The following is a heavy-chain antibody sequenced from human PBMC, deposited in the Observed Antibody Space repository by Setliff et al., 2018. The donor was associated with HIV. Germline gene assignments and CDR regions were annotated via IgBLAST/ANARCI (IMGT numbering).Heavy chain of an antibody. CDR2: ISAHTGNT. J-gene: IGHJ4*02. D-gene: IGHD2-2*01. CDR3: ARDPGPTKFVERYANYYFDS. Sequence: GASVKVSCKASGYPFTNYGITWVRQAPGQGLEWMGWISAHTGNTKYTEKVQGRLTLTTDTSTNTAYMELRSLTSDDTAVYYCARDPGPTKFVERYANYYFDSWGQGTLVTVSS. CDR1: GYPFTNYG. V-gene: IGHV1-18*01.